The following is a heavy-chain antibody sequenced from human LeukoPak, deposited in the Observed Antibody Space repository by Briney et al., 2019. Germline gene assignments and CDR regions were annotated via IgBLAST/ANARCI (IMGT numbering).Heavy chain of an antibody. CDR2: IKQDGSEK. D-gene: IGHD4-17*01. CDR1: GFTFSSYW. V-gene: IGHV3-7*01. CDR3: ARISPYGDYGTLLEYYFDY. J-gene: IGHJ4*02. Sequence: PGGSLRLSCAASGFTFSSYWMSWVRQAPGKGLEWVANIKQDGSEKYYVDSVKGRFTISRDNAKNSLYLQMNSLRAEDTAVYYCARISPYGDYGTLLEYYFDYWGQGTLVTVSS.